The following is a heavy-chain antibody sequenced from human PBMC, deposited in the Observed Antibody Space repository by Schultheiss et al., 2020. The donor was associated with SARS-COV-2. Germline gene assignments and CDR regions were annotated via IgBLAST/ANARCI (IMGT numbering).Heavy chain of an antibody. CDR3: ARDPILGYCSSSSCPNYFDY. Sequence: GGSLRLSCAASGFTFSSYAMHWVRQAPGKGLEWVAVISYDGSNKYYADSVKGRFTISRDNSKNTVDLQMNSLRAEDTAVYYCARDPILGYCSSSSCPNYFDYWGQGTLVTVSS. D-gene: IGHD2-15*01. J-gene: IGHJ4*02. CDR2: ISYDGSNK. CDR1: GFTFSSYA. V-gene: IGHV3-30-3*01.